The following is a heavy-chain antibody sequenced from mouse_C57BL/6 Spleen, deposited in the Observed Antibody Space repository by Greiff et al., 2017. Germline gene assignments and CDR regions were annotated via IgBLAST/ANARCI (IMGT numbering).Heavy chain of an antibody. V-gene: IGHV1-82*01. Sequence: VQLVESGPELVKPGASVKISCKASGYAFSSSWMNWVKQRPGKGLEWIGRIYPGDGDTNYNGKFKGKATLTADKSSSTAYMQRSSLTSEDSAVYFCARAPSGDPDYWGKGTTLTVSS. D-gene: IGHD2-13*01. CDR1: GYAFSSSW. CDR2: IYPGDGDT. J-gene: IGHJ2*01. CDR3: ARAPSGDPDY.